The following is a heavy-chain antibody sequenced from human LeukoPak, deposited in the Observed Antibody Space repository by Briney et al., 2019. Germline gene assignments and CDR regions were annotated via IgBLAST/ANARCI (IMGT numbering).Heavy chain of an antibody. CDR3: ARDHSIAAAGTPFRH. J-gene: IGHJ1*01. CDR2: ISAYNGNT. Sequence: GASVKVSCKASGYTFTSYGISWVRQAPGQGLEWMGWISAYNGNTNYAQKLRGRVTMTTDTSTSTAYMELRSLRSDDTAVYYCARDHSIAAAGTPFRHWGQGTLVTVSS. D-gene: IGHD6-13*01. V-gene: IGHV1-18*01. CDR1: GYTFTSYG.